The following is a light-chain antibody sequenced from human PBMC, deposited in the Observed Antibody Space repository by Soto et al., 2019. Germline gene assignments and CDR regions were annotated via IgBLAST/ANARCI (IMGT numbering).Light chain of an antibody. CDR1: SSDVGGYHY. V-gene: IGLV2-14*01. CDR2: DVS. J-gene: IGLJ1*01. CDR3: SSYTTSSTYV. Sequence: QSVLTQPASVSGSPRQSITISCTGTSSDVGGYHYVSWYQQYPGKAPKVMIYDVSNRPSGVSNRFSGSKSGNTASLTISGLQAEDEADYYCSSYTTSSTYVFGTGTKVT.